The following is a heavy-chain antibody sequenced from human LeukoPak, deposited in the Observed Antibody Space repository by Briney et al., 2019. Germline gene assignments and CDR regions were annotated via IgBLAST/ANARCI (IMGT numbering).Heavy chain of an antibody. V-gene: IGHV3-74*01. CDR2: INSDGSWT. Sequence: GGSLRLSCAASGNYWMHWVRQAPGKGLVWVSHINSDGSWTSYADSVKGRFTISKDNAKNTVYLQMNNLRAGDTAVYYCVSFYEAYWGRGTLVTVSS. J-gene: IGHJ4*02. CDR3: VSFYEAY. CDR1: GNYW. D-gene: IGHD2/OR15-2a*01.